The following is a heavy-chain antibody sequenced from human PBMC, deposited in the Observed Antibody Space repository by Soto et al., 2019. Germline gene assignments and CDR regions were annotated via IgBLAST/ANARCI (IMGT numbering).Heavy chain of an antibody. CDR2: MNPNSGNT. J-gene: IGHJ6*02. Sequence: QVQLVQSGAEVKKPGASVKVSCKASGYTFTSYDINWVRQATGQGLEWMGWMNPNSGNTGYAQKFQGRVTMTRNTSISTAYIELSSLRSEDTAVYYCARGPVLGDVQLVPSPPYYYYYGMDVWGQGTTVTVSS. CDR3: ARGPVLGDVQLVPSPPYYYYYGMDV. CDR1: GYTFTSYD. V-gene: IGHV1-8*01. D-gene: IGHD6-6*01.